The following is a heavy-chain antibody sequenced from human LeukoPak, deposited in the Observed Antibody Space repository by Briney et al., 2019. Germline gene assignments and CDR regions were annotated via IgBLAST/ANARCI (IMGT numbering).Heavy chain of an antibody. CDR3: VRIYCSSTTCHL. CDR1: GFTFSNYW. D-gene: IGHD2-2*01. J-gene: IGHJ4*02. Sequence: TRGSLRLSCAASGFTFSNYWMHWVRQAPGKGLVWVSRINTEGSTTNYADSVKGRFTISRDNAKNTLYLQMNSLRADDAAVYYCVRIYCSSTTCHLWGQGTLVTVSS. V-gene: IGHV3-74*01. CDR2: INTEGSTT.